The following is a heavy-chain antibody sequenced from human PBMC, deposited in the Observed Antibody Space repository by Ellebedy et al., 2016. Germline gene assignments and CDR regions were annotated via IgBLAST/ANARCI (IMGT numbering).Heavy chain of an antibody. J-gene: IGHJ4*02. CDR3: ARDSGSGWYGGFDY. CDR2: VNPYVGST. CDR1: GDILTSYY. D-gene: IGHD6-19*01. Sequence: ASVKVSCKASGDILTSYYMHWVRQAPGQGLEWLGIVNPYVGSTTYAQKFQGRVTITRDTSASTAYMELSSLRSEDTAVYYCARDSGSGWYGGFDYWGQGTLVTVSS. V-gene: IGHV1-46*01.